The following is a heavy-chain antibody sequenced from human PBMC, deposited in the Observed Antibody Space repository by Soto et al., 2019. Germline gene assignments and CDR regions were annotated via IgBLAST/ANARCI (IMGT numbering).Heavy chain of an antibody. J-gene: IGHJ4*02. V-gene: IGHV3-30*18. CDR2: VSHDGRNT. D-gene: IGHD6-19*01. CDR1: GFSFSDYA. CDR3: AKGGRQWLVTSDFNY. Sequence: VQLVESGGGVVQPGRSLRLSCAASGFSFSDYAMHWVRQSPGKGLEWVAVVSHDGRNTHYADSVKGRFTISRDSSKNTVSLEMTSLRAEDTAVYYCAKGGRQWLVTSDFNYWGQGALVTVSS.